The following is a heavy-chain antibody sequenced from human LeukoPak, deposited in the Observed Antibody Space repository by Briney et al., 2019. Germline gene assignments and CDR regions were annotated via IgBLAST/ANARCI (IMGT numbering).Heavy chain of an antibody. CDR1: GFTFSSYA. V-gene: IGHV3-23*01. CDR3: AKRRNPYYYDSSRQGY. D-gene: IGHD3-22*01. Sequence: GGSLRLSCAASGFTFSSYAMSWVRQAPGKGLEWVSAIGGSGGSTYYADSVKGRFTISRDNSKNTLYLQMNSLRAEDTAVYYCAKRRNPYYYDSSRQGYWGQGTLVTVSS. J-gene: IGHJ4*02. CDR2: IGGSGGST.